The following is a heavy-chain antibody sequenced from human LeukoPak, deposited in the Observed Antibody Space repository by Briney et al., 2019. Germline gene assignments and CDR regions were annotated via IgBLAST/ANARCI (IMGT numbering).Heavy chain of an antibody. CDR2: IYYSGST. Sequence: SETLSLTCAVYGGSFSGYYWSWIRQPPGKGLEWIGSIYYSGSTYYNPSLKSRVTISVDTSKNQFSLKLSSVTAADTAVYYCAREGFNAFDIWGQGTMVTVSS. CDR3: AREGFNAFDI. D-gene: IGHD3-3*01. V-gene: IGHV4-34*01. J-gene: IGHJ3*02. CDR1: GGSFSGYY.